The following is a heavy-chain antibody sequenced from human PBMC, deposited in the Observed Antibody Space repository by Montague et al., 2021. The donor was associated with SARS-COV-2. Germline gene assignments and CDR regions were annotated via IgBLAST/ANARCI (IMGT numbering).Heavy chain of an antibody. Sequence: SETLSLTCTVSGGSISSSSYYWGWIRQPPGKGLEWIGEIYHSGSTNYXXXLKSRVTISVDKSKNQFSLRLSSVTAADTAVYYCARGRGTALFRRIYFGMDVWGQGTTVTVSS. CDR1: GGSISSSSYY. V-gene: IGHV4-39*07. J-gene: IGHJ6*02. D-gene: IGHD1-1*01. CDR2: IYHSGST. CDR3: ARGRGTALFRRIYFGMDV.